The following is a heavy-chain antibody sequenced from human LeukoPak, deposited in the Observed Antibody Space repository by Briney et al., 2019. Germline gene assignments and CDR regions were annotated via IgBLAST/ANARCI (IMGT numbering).Heavy chain of an antibody. J-gene: IGHJ4*02. Sequence: PGGSLRLSCAASGFTFSSYAMSWVRQAPGKGPEWVSAISGSGGSTYYADSVKGRFTISRDNSKNTLYLQMNSLRAEDTAVYYCAKVYSSGWKWSGYFDYWGQGTLATVSS. D-gene: IGHD6-19*01. CDR3: AKVYSSGWKWSGYFDY. V-gene: IGHV3-23*01. CDR2: ISGSGGST. CDR1: GFTFSSYA.